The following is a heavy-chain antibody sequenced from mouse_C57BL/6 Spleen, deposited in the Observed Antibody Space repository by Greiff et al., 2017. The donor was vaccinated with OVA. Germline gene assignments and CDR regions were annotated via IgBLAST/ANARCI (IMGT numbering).Heavy chain of an antibody. CDR1: GFTFSSYA. J-gene: IGHJ3*01. CDR3: TRDNYGSGGCAY. D-gene: IGHD1-1*01. CDR2: ISSGGDYI. Sequence: EVHLVESGEGLVKPGGSLKLSCAASGFTFSSYAMSWVRQTPEKRLEWVAYISSGGDYIYYADTVKGRFTISRDNARNTLYLQMSSLKSEDTAMYYCTRDNYGSGGCAYWGQGTLVTVSA. V-gene: IGHV5-9-1*02.